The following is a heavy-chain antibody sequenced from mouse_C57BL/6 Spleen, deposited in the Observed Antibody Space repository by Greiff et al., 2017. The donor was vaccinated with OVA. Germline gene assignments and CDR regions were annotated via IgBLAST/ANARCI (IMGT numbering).Heavy chain of an antibody. CDR2: IYPGDGDT. Sequence: QVQLQQSGPELVKPGASVKISCKASGYAFSSSWMNWVKQRPGKGLEWIGRIYPGDGDTNYNGKFKGKATLTADKSSSTAYMQLSSLTSEDSAVYFCARDYYCSQFPYYYAMDYWGQGTSVTVSS. D-gene: IGHD1-1*01. V-gene: IGHV1-82*01. J-gene: IGHJ4*01. CDR3: ARDYYCSQFPYYYAMDY. CDR1: GYAFSSSW.